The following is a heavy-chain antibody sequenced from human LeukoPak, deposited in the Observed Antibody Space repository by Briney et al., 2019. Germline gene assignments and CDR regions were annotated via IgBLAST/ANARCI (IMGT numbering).Heavy chain of an antibody. CDR1: GYTFTSYD. V-gene: IGHV1-8*01. J-gene: IGHJ4*02. Sequence: ASVKVSCKASGYTFTSYDINWVRQATGQGPEWMGWMNPSGGQTNYEQSLQGRVTMTRNTSTSTAYMDLSSLRSEDTAVYYCTRRSVAGTFEYWGQGTLVTVSS. CDR3: TRRSVAGTFEY. CDR2: MNPSGGQT. D-gene: IGHD6-19*01.